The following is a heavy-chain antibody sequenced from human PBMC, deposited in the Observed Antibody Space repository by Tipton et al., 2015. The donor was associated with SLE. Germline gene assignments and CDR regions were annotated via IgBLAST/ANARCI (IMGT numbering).Heavy chain of an antibody. D-gene: IGHD2-21*01. CDR1: GASISTYY. CDR3: ARVGYCGGDCP. Sequence: GLVKPSETLSLTCTVSGASISTYYWSWIRQPAGKGLEWIGRIYTNGNTNYNPYLQSRVTMSMDTSKNRLSLKLSSVTAADTAVYYCARVGYCGGDCPWGQGTLVTVS. J-gene: IGHJ5*02. CDR2: IYTNGNT. V-gene: IGHV4-4*07.